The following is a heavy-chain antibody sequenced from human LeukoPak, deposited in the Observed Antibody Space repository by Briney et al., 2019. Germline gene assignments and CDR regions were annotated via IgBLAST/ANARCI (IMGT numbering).Heavy chain of an antibody. CDR3: ARYQNGGGLLFSPERTAYDMDV. J-gene: IGHJ6*04. Sequence: GESLKISCKGSGYSFTSYWIGLVRQMPGKGLEWMVIIYPGDSDTRYSPSFQGQVTISADKSISTAYLQWSSLKASDTAMYYCARYQNGGGLLFSPERTAYDMDVWGKGTTVTVSS. V-gene: IGHV5-51*01. CDR2: IYPGDSDT. D-gene: IGHD3-16*01. CDR1: GYSFTSYW.